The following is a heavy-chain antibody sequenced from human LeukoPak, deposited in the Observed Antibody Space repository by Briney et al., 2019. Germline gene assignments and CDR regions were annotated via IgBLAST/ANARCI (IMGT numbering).Heavy chain of an antibody. V-gene: IGHV3-30*18. CDR2: ISYDGSNK. D-gene: IGHD1-26*01. CDR3: AKDLTIVGASPIDY. CDR1: GFTFSSYG. Sequence: GGSLRLSCAASGFTFSSYGMHWVRQAPGKGLEWVAVISYDGSNKYYADSVKGRFTSSRDNSKNTLYLQMNSLRAEDTAVYYCAKDLTIVGASPIDYWGQGTLVTVSS. J-gene: IGHJ4*02.